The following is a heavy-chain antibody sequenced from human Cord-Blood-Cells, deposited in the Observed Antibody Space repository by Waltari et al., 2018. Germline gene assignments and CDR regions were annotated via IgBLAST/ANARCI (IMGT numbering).Heavy chain of an antibody. D-gene: IGHD6-6*01. CDR3: ARGDSSSPGNWFDP. V-gene: IGHV1-2*04. CDR1: VYTFTAYY. J-gene: IGHJ5*02. CDR2: SNPNSGGT. Sequence: QVQQVQSGAEVKTPGASGTVSCKSCVYTFTAYYMHSGRKAPGQRLEWMGWSNPNSGGTNCAQKFQGWVTMTRDTSISTAYMELSRLRSDDTAVYYCARGDSSSPGNWFDPWGQGTLVTVSS.